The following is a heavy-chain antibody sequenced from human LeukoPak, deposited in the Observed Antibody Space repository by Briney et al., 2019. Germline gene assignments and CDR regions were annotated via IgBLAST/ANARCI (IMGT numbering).Heavy chain of an antibody. CDR3: AKVDGDYDY. D-gene: IGHD4-17*01. CDR2: ISGSGGST. J-gene: IGHJ4*02. CDR1: GFIFSSYA. Sequence: PGGSLRLSCAASGFIFSSYAMSWVRQAPGKGLEWVSAISGSGGSTYYADSVKGRFTISRDNPKNTMYLQMNSLRAEDTAVYYCAKVDGDYDYWGQGTLVTVSS. V-gene: IGHV3-23*01.